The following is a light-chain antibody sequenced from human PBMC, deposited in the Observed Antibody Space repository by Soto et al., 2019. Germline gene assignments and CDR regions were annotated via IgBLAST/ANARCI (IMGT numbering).Light chain of an antibody. CDR3: MQALQTPWT. CDR2: WGS. V-gene: IGKV2-28*01. J-gene: IGKJ1*01. CDR1: HILLHSNGYNY. Sequence: TVMTESPLPLPVTAGEPASVSCRSSHILLHSNGYNYLDWYLQKPGQAPQVLIYWGSNRASGVPDRFSGSGAGTDVTLKIRRVEAEDVGVYYCMQALQTPWTFGQGTK.